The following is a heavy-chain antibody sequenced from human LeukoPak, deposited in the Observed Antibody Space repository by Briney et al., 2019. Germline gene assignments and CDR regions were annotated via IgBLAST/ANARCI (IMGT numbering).Heavy chain of an antibody. D-gene: IGHD3-9*01. CDR3: ARDDYDILTGYRRPGGMDV. Sequence: SETLSLTCTVSGGSISSSSYYWGWIRQPPGKGLEWIGTIYYSGSTYYNPSLKGRVTISADTSKNQFSLKLSSVTAADTAVYYCARDDYDILTGYRRPGGMDVWGQGTTVTVSS. CDR1: GGSISSSSYY. J-gene: IGHJ6*02. CDR2: IYYSGST. V-gene: IGHV4-39*01.